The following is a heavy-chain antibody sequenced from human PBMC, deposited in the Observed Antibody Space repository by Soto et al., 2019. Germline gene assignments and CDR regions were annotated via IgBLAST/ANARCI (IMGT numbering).Heavy chain of an antibody. Sequence: ASVKVSCKASGYTFTSYDINWVRQATGQGLEWMGWMNPNSGNTGYAQKFQGRVTMTRNTSISTAYMELSSLRSEDTAVYYCALVSFVRRPARGFLFWCQATLVSVSS. CDR2: MNPNSGNT. CDR3: ALVSFVRRPARGFLF. J-gene: IGHJ4*02. D-gene: IGHD4-17*01. V-gene: IGHV1-8*01. CDR1: GYTFTSYD.